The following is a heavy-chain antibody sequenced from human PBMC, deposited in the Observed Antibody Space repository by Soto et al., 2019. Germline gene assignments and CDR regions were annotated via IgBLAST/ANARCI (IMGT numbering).Heavy chain of an antibody. CDR2: IYYSWST. Sequence: SETLSLTCTVSGGSISSGGYYWSWIRQHPGKGLEWIGYIYYSWSTNYNPSLKSRVTISVDTSKNQFSLKLSSVTAADTAVYYCARRHYYDTAGWFDPWGQGTLVTVSS. J-gene: IGHJ5*02. CDR3: ARRHYYDTAGWFDP. CDR1: GGSISSGGYY. D-gene: IGHD3-22*01. V-gene: IGHV4-31*03.